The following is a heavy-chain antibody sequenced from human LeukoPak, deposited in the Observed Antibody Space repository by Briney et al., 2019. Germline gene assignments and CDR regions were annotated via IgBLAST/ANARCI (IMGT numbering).Heavy chain of an antibody. V-gene: IGHV4-34*01. Sequence: SETLSLTCAVYGGSFSGCYWSWIRQPPGKGLEWIGEINHSGSTNYNPSLKSRVTISVDTSKSQFSLKLSSVTAADTAVYYCARLDSSSWLDAFDIWGQGTMVTVSS. CDR3: ARLDSSSWLDAFDI. D-gene: IGHD6-13*01. CDR1: GGSFSGCY. CDR2: INHSGST. J-gene: IGHJ3*02.